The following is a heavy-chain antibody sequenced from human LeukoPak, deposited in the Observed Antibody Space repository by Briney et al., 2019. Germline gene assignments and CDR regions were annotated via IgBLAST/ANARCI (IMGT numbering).Heavy chain of an antibody. D-gene: IGHD2-21*02. Sequence: GGSLRLSCAASGFNFANHAMSWVRQTAGKGLEWVSAISGGGDITYFADSVKGRFTISRDNSKDTLFLQMHSLRPGDTAVYYCVREDTPATANYWGQGTLVTISS. CDR3: VREDTPATANY. CDR1: GFNFANHA. CDR2: ISGGGDIT. J-gene: IGHJ4*02. V-gene: IGHV3-23*01.